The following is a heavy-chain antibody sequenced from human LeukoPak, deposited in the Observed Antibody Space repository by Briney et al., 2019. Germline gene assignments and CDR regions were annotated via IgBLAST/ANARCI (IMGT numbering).Heavy chain of an antibody. CDR3: ATSTVAKYDY. V-gene: IGHV3-23*01. J-gene: IGHJ4*02. CDR2: ISGSGDST. CDR1: GFNFANHA. D-gene: IGHD4-11*01. Sequence: GGSLRLSCAASGFNFANHAMSWVRQTAGKGLEWVSAISGSGDSTFNSDSVKGRFTISRDNSKNTLYLQMNSLRAEDTALYYCATSTVAKYDYWGQGTLVAVSS.